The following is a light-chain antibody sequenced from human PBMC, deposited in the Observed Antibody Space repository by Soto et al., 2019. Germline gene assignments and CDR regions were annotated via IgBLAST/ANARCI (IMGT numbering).Light chain of an antibody. Sequence: QSVLTQPPSVSGAPGQRVTISCTGSGSNLGAGFDVHWYQHLPGTAPKLLIYGITNRPSGVPDRFSGSKSGTSASLAITGLPAEDEADYYCQTYDGGLSGYVFDTGTKVTVL. CDR2: GIT. CDR1: GSNLGAGFD. V-gene: IGLV1-40*01. J-gene: IGLJ1*01. CDR3: QTYDGGLSGYV.